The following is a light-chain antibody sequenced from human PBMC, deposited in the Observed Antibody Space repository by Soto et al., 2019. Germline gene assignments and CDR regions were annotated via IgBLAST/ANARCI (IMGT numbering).Light chain of an antibody. CDR3: AAWDDSLNVL. CDR1: SSNIGRNI. Sequence: QPVLTQPPSASGTPGQRVTISCSGSSSNIGRNIVNWYQQFPGTAPKLLIYSNDQRPSGVPDRFSGSKSGTSASLAISGLQSEDEADYYCAAWDDSLNVLFGGGTKVTVL. CDR2: SND. J-gene: IGLJ2*01. V-gene: IGLV1-44*01.